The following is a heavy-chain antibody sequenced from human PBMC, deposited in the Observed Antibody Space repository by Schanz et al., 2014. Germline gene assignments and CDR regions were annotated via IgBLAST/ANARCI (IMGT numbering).Heavy chain of an antibody. CDR2: IIPILGIA. V-gene: IGHV1-69*09. Sequence: QVQLVQSGAEVEKPGASVTVSCKASGYMYTSHFLHWVRQAPGQGLEWMGRIIPILGIANYAQKFQGRVTITADKSTFTAYMDVSSLRSEDTAVYYCASSGAGYSSSWDFDYWGQGTLVTVSS. CDR3: ASSGAGYSSSWDFDY. J-gene: IGHJ4*02. D-gene: IGHD6-13*01. CDR1: GYMYTSHF.